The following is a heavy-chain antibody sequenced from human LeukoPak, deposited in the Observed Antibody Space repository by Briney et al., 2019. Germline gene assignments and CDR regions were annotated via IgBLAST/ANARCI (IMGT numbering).Heavy chain of an antibody. CDR2: IYYSGST. D-gene: IGHD2-2*01. CDR1: GGSISSGDYY. J-gene: IGHJ3*02. Sequence: SETLSLTCTVSGGSISSGDYYWSWIRQPPGKGLEWIGYIYYSGSTYYNPSLKSRVTISVDTSKNQFSLKLSSVTAADTAVYYCARVMRGYCSSTSCYGDAFDIWGQGTMVTVSP. V-gene: IGHV4-30-4*01. CDR3: ARVMRGYCSSTSCYGDAFDI.